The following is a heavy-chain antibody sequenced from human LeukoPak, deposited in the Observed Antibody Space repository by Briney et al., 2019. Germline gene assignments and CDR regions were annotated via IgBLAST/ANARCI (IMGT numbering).Heavy chain of an antibody. J-gene: IGHJ4*02. CDR2: IRYDGSNK. D-gene: IGHD3-9*01. V-gene: IGHV3-30*02. Sequence: GGSLRLSCAASGFTFSSYGMHWVRQAPGRGLEWVAFIRYDGSNKYYADSVKGRFTISRDNSKNTLYLQMNSLRAEDTALYYCAKDYDDKFDYWGQGTLVTVSS. CDR3: AKDYDDKFDY. CDR1: GFTFSSYG.